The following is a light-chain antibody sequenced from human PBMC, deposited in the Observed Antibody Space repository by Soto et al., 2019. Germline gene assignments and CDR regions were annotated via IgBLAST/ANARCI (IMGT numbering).Light chain of an antibody. CDR2: SAS. Sequence: EIVLTQSPGTVSLSPGERATLSCRASQGLTSNYLAWYQQKPGQAPRLVIYSASSRAPGIPDRFSGSGSGTDFTLTISGLQPEDFAVYYCQQYVSSPRTFGQGTKVDIK. J-gene: IGKJ1*01. V-gene: IGKV3-20*01. CDR1: QGLTSNY. CDR3: QQYVSSPRT.